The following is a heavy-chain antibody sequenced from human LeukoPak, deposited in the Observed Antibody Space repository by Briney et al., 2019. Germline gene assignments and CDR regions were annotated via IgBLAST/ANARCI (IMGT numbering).Heavy chain of an antibody. CDR3: AKTVSMSDYGDPHRTLGASDI. CDR1: GFTFSSYA. Sequence: PGGSLRLSCAASGFTFSSYAMSWVRQAPGKGLEWVSAISGSGGSTYYADSVKGRFTISRDNSKNTLFLQMNSLRAEDTAVYSCAKTVSMSDYGDPHRTLGASDIGGQGTMVTVSS. V-gene: IGHV3-23*01. D-gene: IGHD4-17*01. J-gene: IGHJ3*02. CDR2: ISGSGGST.